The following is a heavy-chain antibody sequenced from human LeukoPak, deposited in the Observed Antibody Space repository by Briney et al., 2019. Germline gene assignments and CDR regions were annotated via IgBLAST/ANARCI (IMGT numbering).Heavy chain of an antibody. V-gene: IGHV3-21*01. J-gene: IGHJ6*03. D-gene: IGHD4-11*01. CDR3: ASPTVHTPYYYYYYYMDV. CDR2: ISSSSSYI. CDR1: GFTFSSYS. Sequence: GGSLRLSCAASGFTFSSYSMNWVRQAPGKGLEWVSSISSSSSYIYYADSVKGRFTISRDNAKNSLYLQMNSLRAEDTAVYYCASPTVHTPYYYYYYYMDVWGKGTTVTVSS.